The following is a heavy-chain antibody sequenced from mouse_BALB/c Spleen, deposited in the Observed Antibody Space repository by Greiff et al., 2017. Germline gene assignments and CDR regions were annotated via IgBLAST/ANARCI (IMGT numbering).Heavy chain of an antibody. CDR1: GFTFSSYA. V-gene: IGHV5-6-5*01. J-gene: IGHJ1*01. CDR2: ISSGGST. CDR3: ARDDYYGSRGWYFDV. D-gene: IGHD1-1*01. Sequence: DVQLQESGGGLVKPGGSLKLSCAASGFTFSSYAMSWVRQTPEKRLEWVASISSGGSTYYPDSVKGRFTISRDNARNILYLQMSSLRSEDTAMYYCARDDYYGSRGWYFDVWGAGTTVTVSS.